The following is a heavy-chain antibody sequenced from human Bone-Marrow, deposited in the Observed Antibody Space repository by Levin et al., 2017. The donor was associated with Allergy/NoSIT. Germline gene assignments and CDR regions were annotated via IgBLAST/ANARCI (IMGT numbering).Heavy chain of an antibody. D-gene: IGHD2-2*01. Sequence: LSLTCAASGFRFDDFAMHWVRRAPGKGLEWVASISWNSGSRGYADSVKGRFTISRDNAKNSLYLQMNSLRAEDTALYYCAKGVGYCITTTCLNWFDPWGQGTLVSVSS. CDR2: ISWNSGSR. V-gene: IGHV3-9*01. J-gene: IGHJ5*02. CDR3: AKGVGYCITTTCLNWFDP. CDR1: GFRFDDFA.